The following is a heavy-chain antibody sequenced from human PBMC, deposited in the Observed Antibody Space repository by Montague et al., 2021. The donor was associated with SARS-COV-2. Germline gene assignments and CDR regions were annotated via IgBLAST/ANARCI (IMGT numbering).Heavy chain of an antibody. CDR3: ARQSKSLWCRELFSPCYFDL. J-gene: IGHJ2*01. CDR1: GGSISSSGYY. D-gene: IGHD3-10*01. Sequence: SETLSLTCTVSGGSISSSGYYWGWIRQPPGKGLEWIGSIYYTGTTYYNPSLKSRVTISVDTSKNQFPLKLSSVTAADTTVYYCARQSKSLWCRELFSPCYFDLGGRGTLVTVSS. CDR2: IYYTGTT. V-gene: IGHV4-39*01.